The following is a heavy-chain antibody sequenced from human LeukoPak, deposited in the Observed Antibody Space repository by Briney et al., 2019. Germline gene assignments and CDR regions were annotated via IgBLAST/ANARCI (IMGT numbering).Heavy chain of an antibody. V-gene: IGHV4-34*01. CDR1: GGSFSGYY. CDR3: ARDDLQLVRRLGRNTEYYYYYYMDV. Sequence: SETLSLTCAVYGGSFSGYYWSWIRQPPGKGLEWIGEINHSGSTNYNPSLKSRVTISVDTSKNQFSLKLSSVTAADTAVYYCARDDLQLVRRLGRNTEYYYYYYMDVWGKGTTVTVSS. J-gene: IGHJ6*03. CDR2: INHSGST. D-gene: IGHD6-13*01.